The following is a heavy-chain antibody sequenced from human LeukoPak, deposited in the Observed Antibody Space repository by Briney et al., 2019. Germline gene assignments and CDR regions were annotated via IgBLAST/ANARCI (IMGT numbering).Heavy chain of an antibody. CDR1: GFNFRDYG. J-gene: IGHJ4*02. CDR2: ISADGTKK. V-gene: IGHV3-30*03. CDR3: VTDITAVAHY. Sequence: PGKSLRLSCAPSGFNFRDYGVHWVRQAPGNGLEAVALISADGTKKFDADSVSGRSTISRDNSSNTVSPQMNNLRTEDTAAYYCVTDITAVAHYWGQATLVTVCS. D-gene: IGHD6-13*01.